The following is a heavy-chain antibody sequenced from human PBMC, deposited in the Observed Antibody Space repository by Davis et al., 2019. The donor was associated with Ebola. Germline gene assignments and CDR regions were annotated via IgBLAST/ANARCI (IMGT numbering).Heavy chain of an antibody. CDR2: INPSGGIT. CDR1: GYTFTGYY. Sequence: ASVKVSCKASGYTFTGYYMHWVRQAPGQGLEWMGIINPSGGITSYAQKFQGRVTMIRDTSTSTVYMELSSLRSEDTAVYYCARALGDSSSWSTISNWFDPWGQGTLVTVSS. V-gene: IGHV1-46*01. CDR3: ARALGDSSSWSTISNWFDP. J-gene: IGHJ5*02. D-gene: IGHD6-13*01.